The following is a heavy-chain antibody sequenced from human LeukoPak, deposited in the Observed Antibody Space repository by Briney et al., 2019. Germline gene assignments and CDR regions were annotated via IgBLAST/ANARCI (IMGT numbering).Heavy chain of an antibody. Sequence: SQTLSLTCTVSGGSISSGSYYWSWIRQPAGKGLEWIGRIYTSGSTNYNPSLKSRVTISVDTSKNQFSLKLSSVTAADTAVYYCARGGVAHTNDYWGQGTLVTVSS. CDR1: GGSISSGSYY. CDR2: IYTSGST. V-gene: IGHV4-61*02. CDR3: ARGGVAHTNDY. D-gene: IGHD3-3*01. J-gene: IGHJ4*02.